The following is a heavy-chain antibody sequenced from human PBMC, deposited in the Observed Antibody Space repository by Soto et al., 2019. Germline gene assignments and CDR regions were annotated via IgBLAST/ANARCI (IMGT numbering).Heavy chain of an antibody. D-gene: IGHD6-19*01. Sequence: QVTLKESGPVLVKPTETLTLTCTVSGFSLSNARMGVSWIRQPPGKALEWLAHIFSNDEKSYSTSLKSRLTIPKDTSKSQGVLTMTNMDPVDTATYYCARIRRSVAGPYYFDYWGQGTLVTVSS. J-gene: IGHJ4*02. V-gene: IGHV2-26*01. CDR3: ARIRRSVAGPYYFDY. CDR1: GFSLSNARMG. CDR2: IFSNDEK.